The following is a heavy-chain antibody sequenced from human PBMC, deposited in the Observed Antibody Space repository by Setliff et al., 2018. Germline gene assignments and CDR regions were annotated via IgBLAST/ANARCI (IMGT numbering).Heavy chain of an antibody. CDR1: GGSISSYY. Sequence: SETLSLTCTVSGGSISSYYWSWIRQPPGKGLEWIGYIYTSGSTNYNPSLKSRVTISVDTSKNQFSLKVSSVTAADTAVYYCARHKSNGSGSYPSLYMDVWGKGIMVTVSS. D-gene: IGHD3-10*01. CDR2: IYTSGST. V-gene: IGHV4-4*08. CDR3: ARHKSNGSGSYPSLYMDV. J-gene: IGHJ6*03.